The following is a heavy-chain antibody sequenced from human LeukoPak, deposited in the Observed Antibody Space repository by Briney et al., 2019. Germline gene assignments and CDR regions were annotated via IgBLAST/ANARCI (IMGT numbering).Heavy chain of an antibody. J-gene: IGHJ5*02. Sequence: ATVKVSCKASGYTFTSYYMHWVRQAPGQGLEWMGIINPSGGSTSYAQKFQGRVTMTRDMSTSTVYMELSSLRSEDTAVYYCAREDSSSWYTNWFDPWGQGTLVTVSS. CDR3: AREDSSSWYTNWFDP. V-gene: IGHV1-46*01. D-gene: IGHD6-13*01. CDR1: GYTFTSYY. CDR2: INPSGGST.